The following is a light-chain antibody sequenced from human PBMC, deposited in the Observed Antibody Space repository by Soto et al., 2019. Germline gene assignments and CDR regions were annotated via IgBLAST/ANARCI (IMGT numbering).Light chain of an antibody. CDR1: QSVSSY. J-gene: IGKJ2*01. CDR2: DAS. CDR3: LQYSTWQPLYT. V-gene: IGKV3-15*01. Sequence: EIVMTQSPATLSVYLGESVTLSCRASQSVSSYLAWYQQKPGQAPRLIISDASTRATDIPGRFSGSDSGTDFTLTISSLQSTDLAVYYCLQYSTWQPLYTFGQGTKLEIK.